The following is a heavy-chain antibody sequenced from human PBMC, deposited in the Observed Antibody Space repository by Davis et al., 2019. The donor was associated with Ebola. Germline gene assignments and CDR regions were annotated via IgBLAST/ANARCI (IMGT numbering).Heavy chain of an antibody. V-gene: IGHV4-34*01. CDR2: INHSGST. D-gene: IGHD3-22*01. Sequence: MPSETLSLTCAVYGGSFSGYYWSWIRQPPGKGLEWIGEINHSGSTNYNPSLKSRVTISVDTSKNQSSLKLSSVTAADTAVYYCARVSHAWLGLPTLNWFDPWGQGTLVTVSS. CDR3: ARVSHAWLGLPTLNWFDP. CDR1: GGSFSGYY. J-gene: IGHJ5*02.